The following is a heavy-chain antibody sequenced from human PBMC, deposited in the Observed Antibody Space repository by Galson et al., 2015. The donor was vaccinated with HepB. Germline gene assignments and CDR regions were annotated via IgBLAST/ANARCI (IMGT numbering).Heavy chain of an antibody. CDR2: ISAYNGNT. CDR3: ARAEALLYSSSWYSPGNFDY. D-gene: IGHD6-13*01. CDR1: GSTFTSYG. J-gene: IGHJ4*02. Sequence: SVTVSCKASGSTFTSYGISWVRQAPGQGLEWMGWISAYNGNTNYAQKLQGRVTMTTDTSTSTAYMELRSLRSDDTAVYYCARAEALLYSSSWYSPGNFDYWGQGTLVTVSS. V-gene: IGHV1-18*04.